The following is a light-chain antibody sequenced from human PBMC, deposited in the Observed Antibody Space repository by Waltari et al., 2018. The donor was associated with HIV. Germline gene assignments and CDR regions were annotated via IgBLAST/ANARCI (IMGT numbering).Light chain of an antibody. V-gene: IGKV2-28*01. CDR2: LGS. CDR3: RQALQTPYT. J-gene: IGKJ2*01. Sequence: DLVMTQSPLSLPVTPGEPASLSCRSSQCLLHSNGYNDLDWYLQQPGQSPQLLNYLGSNRASGVPDRFSGSGSGPDFTLKISRVEAEDVGVYYCRQALQTPYTFGQGTKLEIK. CDR1: QCLLHSNGYND.